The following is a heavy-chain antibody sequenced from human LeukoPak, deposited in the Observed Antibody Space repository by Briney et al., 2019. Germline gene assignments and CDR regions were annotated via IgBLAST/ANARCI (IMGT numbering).Heavy chain of an antibody. CDR2: ISISSGSI. J-gene: IGHJ4*02. Sequence: GGSLRLSCVASGFSFSRYSMNWVRQAPGKGLERVSSISISSGSIYYADSVKGRFTISRDNAKNSLYLQMNSLRAEDTAIHYCAKTYYYDSVGYSPFDYWGQGSRVIVSP. V-gene: IGHV3-21*01. CDR1: GFSFSRYS. D-gene: IGHD3-22*01. CDR3: AKTYYYDSVGYSPFDY.